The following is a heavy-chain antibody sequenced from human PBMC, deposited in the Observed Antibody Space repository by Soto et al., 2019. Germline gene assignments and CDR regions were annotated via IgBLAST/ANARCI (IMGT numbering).Heavy chain of an antibody. D-gene: IGHD5-12*01. V-gene: IGHV1-69*13. CDR3: AREGVEMATISYFDY. CDR1: GGTFSSYA. Sequence: SVKVSCKASGGTFSSYAISWVRQAPGQWLEWMGGIIPIFGTANYAQKFQGRVTITADESTSTAYMELSSLRSEDTAVYYCAREGVEMATISYFDYWGQGTLVTVSS. J-gene: IGHJ4*02. CDR2: IIPIFGTA.